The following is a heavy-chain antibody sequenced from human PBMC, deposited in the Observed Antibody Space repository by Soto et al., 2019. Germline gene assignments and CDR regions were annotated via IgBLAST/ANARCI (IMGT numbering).Heavy chain of an antibody. V-gene: IGHV1-2*04. CDR1: GYTFTGNY. D-gene: IGHD2-8*01. J-gene: IGHJ5*02. CDR2: IHPHSGAT. CDR3: VREGVGPTYGWFDP. Sequence: QVQLVQSGAEVKKPGASVKVSCEATGYTFTGNYLHWVRQAPGQGLEWMGWIHPHSGATKYAQKFQGWVTMTMDRSISTASLDLSSLKSTDTAGYYCVREGVGPTYGWFDPWGQGTLVTVSS.